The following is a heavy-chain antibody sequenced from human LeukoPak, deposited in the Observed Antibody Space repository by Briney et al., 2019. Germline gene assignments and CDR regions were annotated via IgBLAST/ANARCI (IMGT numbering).Heavy chain of an antibody. Sequence: GSSVKVSCKASGGTFISYAISWVRQAPGQGLEWMGGIIPILGTANYAQKFQGRVTITADESTSTAYMELSSLRSEDTAVYYCARGLVVVTAIAAFDIWGQGTMVAVSS. CDR1: GGTFISYA. D-gene: IGHD2-21*02. CDR2: IIPILGTA. CDR3: ARGLVVVTAIAAFDI. V-gene: IGHV1-69*01. J-gene: IGHJ3*02.